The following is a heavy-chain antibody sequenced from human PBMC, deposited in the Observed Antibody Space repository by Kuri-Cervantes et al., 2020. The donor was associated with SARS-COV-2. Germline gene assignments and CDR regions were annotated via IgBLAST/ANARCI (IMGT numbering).Heavy chain of an antibody. Sequence: GSLRLSCAASGFTFSSYSMNWVRQAPGKGLEWVSSISSSSSYIYYADSVKGRFTISRDNAKNSLYLQMNSLRAEDTAVYYCARVVAEFFSGYYDFDYWGQGTLVTVSS. CDR2: ISSSSSYI. CDR3: ARVVAEFFSGYYDFDY. V-gene: IGHV3-21*01. J-gene: IGHJ4*02. CDR1: GFTFSSYS. D-gene: IGHD3-3*01.